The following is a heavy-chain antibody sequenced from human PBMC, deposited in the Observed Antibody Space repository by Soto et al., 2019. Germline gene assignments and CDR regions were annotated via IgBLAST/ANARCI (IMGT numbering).Heavy chain of an antibody. D-gene: IGHD4-17*01. CDR2: ISRDSRSI. CDR3: VKDALTTVAYYFDY. Sequence: GGSLRLSCKFSGFRFDYYGMHWVRQAPGKGLGWIAGISRDSRSISYGASMKGRFTISRDNAKNSLYLQLNSLRADDTAFYYCVKDALTTVAYYFDYWGQGALVTVSS. CDR1: GFRFDYYG. V-gene: IGHV3-9*01. J-gene: IGHJ4*02.